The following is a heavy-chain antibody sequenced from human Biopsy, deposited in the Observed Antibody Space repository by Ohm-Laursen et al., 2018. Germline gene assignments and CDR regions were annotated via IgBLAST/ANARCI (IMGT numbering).Heavy chain of an antibody. Sequence: SETLSLTCTVSGVSITAYYWSWIRQPPGRGLECIGNIHHSGSTNYTPSLKSRLTISVDTSKNQFSLKLSSVTAADTAVYYCARMDCSGGSCHYYSYGMDVWGQGTTVTVSS. V-gene: IGHV4-4*09. J-gene: IGHJ6*02. CDR2: IHHSGST. CDR3: ARMDCSGGSCHYYSYGMDV. CDR1: GVSITAYY. D-gene: IGHD2-15*01.